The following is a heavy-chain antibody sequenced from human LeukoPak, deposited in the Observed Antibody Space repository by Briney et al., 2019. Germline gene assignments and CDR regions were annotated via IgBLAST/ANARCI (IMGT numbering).Heavy chain of an antibody. D-gene: IGHD2-8*01. CDR3: ANTYSPYCTNGVCYPAYYYYYYMDV. V-gene: IGHV1-18*01. CDR1: GYTFTSYG. J-gene: IGHJ6*03. Sequence: ASVKVSCKASGYTFTSYGISWVRQAPGQGLEWMGWISAYNGNTNYAQKLQGRVTMTTDTSTSTAYMELRSLRSDDTAVYYCANTYSPYCTNGVCYPAYYYYYYMDVWGKGTTVTVSS. CDR2: ISAYNGNT.